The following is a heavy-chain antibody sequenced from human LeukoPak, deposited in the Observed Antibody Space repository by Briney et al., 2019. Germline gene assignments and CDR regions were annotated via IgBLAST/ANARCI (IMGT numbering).Heavy chain of an antibody. CDR3: ARVHYFYGGNSEVYFDY. J-gene: IGHJ4*02. CDR2: ISISGSTI. D-gene: IGHD4-23*01. CDR1: GFTFGTYE. V-gene: IGHV3-48*03. Sequence: GGSLRLSCAASGFTFGTYEMNWVRQAPGKGLEWVSYISISGSTIYYADSVKGRFTISRDNAKNSLYLQMNSLRAEDTAAYYCARVHYFYGGNSEVYFDYWGQGTLVTVSS.